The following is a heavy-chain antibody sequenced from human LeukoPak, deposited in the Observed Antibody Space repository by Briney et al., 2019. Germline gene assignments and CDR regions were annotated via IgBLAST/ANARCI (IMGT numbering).Heavy chain of an antibody. Sequence: VASVKVSCKASGYTFTGHHMHWVRQAPGQGLERMGRINPNSGDTNYAQKFQGRVTMTRDTSISTAYMELSRLRSDDTAVYYCARDYCSSTSCLFDYWGQGTLVTVSS. CDR1: GYTFTGHH. CDR3: ARDYCSSTSCLFDY. CDR2: INPNSGDT. D-gene: IGHD2-2*01. J-gene: IGHJ4*02. V-gene: IGHV1-2*06.